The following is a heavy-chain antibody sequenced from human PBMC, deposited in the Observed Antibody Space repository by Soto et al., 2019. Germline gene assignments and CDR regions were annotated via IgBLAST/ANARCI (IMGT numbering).Heavy chain of an antibody. CDR1: GFTFSDYY. V-gene: IGHV3-11*05. CDR2: IGSSSSYT. Sequence: QVQLVESGGGLVKPGGSLRLSCAASGFTFSDYYMSWIRQAPGKGLEWVSYIGSSSSYTNYADSVKGRFTIYRDNAKNSLYLQMNSLRAEDTAVYYCARDADILTGSDAFDIWGQGTMVTVSS. J-gene: IGHJ3*02. CDR3: ARDADILTGSDAFDI. D-gene: IGHD3-9*01.